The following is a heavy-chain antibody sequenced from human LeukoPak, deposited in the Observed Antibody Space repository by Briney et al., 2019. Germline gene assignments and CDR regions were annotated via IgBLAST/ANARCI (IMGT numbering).Heavy chain of an antibody. CDR1: GYTFTGYY. CDR3: ARGPAYGSGSYYQQYYYYYMDV. CDR2: INPNSGGT. D-gene: IGHD3-10*01. J-gene: IGHJ6*03. Sequence: ASVKVSCKASGYTFTGYYMHWVRQAPGQGLEWMGWINPNSGGTNYAQKFQGRVTMTRDTSISTAYMELSRLRSDDTAVYYCARGPAYGSGSYYQQYYYYYMDVWGKGTTVTISS. V-gene: IGHV1-2*02.